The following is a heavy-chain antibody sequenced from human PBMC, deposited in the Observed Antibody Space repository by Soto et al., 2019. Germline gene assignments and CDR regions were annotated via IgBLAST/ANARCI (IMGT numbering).Heavy chain of an antibody. CDR2: IIPILGIA. Sequence: GASVKVSCKASGGTFSSYTISWVRQAPGQGLEWMGRIIPILGIANYAQKFQGRVTITADKSTSTAYMELSSLRSEDTAVYYCAREPDGIVVVPALPPYYYYGMDVWGQGTTVTVSS. J-gene: IGHJ6*02. V-gene: IGHV1-69*04. CDR3: AREPDGIVVVPALPPYYYYGMDV. CDR1: GGTFSSYT. D-gene: IGHD2-2*01.